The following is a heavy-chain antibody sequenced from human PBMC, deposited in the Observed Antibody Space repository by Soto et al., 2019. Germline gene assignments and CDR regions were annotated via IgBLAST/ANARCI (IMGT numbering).Heavy chain of an antibody. J-gene: IGHJ6*02. Sequence: QVQLVESGGGVVQPGRSLRLSCAASGFTFSSYAMHWVRQAPGKELEWVAVISYDGSNKYYADSVKGRFTISRDNSKNTLYLQMNSLRAEDTAVYYCARRHSSSSSYYYYGMDVWGQGTTVTVSS. CDR3: ARRHSSSSSYYYYGMDV. CDR1: GFTFSSYA. D-gene: IGHD6-6*01. V-gene: IGHV3-30-3*01. CDR2: ISYDGSNK.